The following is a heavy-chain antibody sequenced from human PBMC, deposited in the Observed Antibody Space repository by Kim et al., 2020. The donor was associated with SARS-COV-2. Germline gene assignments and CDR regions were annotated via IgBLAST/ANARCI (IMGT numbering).Heavy chain of an antibody. CDR2: IYYSGST. J-gene: IGHJ3*02. Sequence: SETLSLTCTVSGGSISSSSYYWGWIRQPPGKGLEWIGSIYYSGSTYYNPSLKSRVTISVDTSKNQFSLKLSSVTAADTAVYYCARHNDIAVDHTDAFDIWGQGTMVTVSS. CDR3: ARHNDIAVDHTDAFDI. V-gene: IGHV4-39*01. CDR1: GGSISSSSYY. D-gene: IGHD6-19*01.